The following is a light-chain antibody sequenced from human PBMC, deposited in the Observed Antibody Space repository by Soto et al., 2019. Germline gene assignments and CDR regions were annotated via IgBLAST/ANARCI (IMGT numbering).Light chain of an antibody. CDR1: SSDVGGYNY. J-gene: IGLJ1*01. Sequence: QSTLTQPASVSGSPGQSITISCTGTSSDVGGYNYVSWYQQHPGKAPKLMIYDVSNRPSGVSNRFSGSKFGNTASLTISGFQAEDEADYYCSSYSSSSILYVFGTWAKVTV. CDR2: DVS. V-gene: IGLV2-14*01. CDR3: SSYSSSSILYV.